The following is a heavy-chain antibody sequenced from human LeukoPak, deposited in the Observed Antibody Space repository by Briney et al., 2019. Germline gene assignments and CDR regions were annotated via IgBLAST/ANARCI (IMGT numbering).Heavy chain of an antibody. J-gene: IGHJ3*02. V-gene: IGHV4-38-2*01. CDR3: ARQWGYYYDKAFDI. Sequence: SGTLSLTCAVSGYSISSGYYWGWIRQPPGKGLEWIGSIYHSGSTYYNPSLKSRVTISVDTSKNQFALKLSSVTAADTAVYYCARQWGYYYDKAFDIWGQGTMVTVSS. CDR1: GYSISSGYY. D-gene: IGHD3-22*01. CDR2: IYHSGST.